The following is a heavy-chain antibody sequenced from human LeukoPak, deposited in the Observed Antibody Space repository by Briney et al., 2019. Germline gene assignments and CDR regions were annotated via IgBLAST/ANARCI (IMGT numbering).Heavy chain of an antibody. CDR3: ARAQYYSDSTGYYYLHY. CDR2: ISSSSSTI. J-gene: IGHJ4*02. D-gene: IGHD3-22*01. V-gene: IGHV3-48*01. Sequence: GGSLRLSCVGSGFTFSSYHMNWVRQAPGKGLEWVSYISSSSSTIYYADSVKGRFTISGDNAKNSLYLQTNSLRAEDTAVYYCARAQYYSDSTGYYYLHYWGQGTLVTVSS. CDR1: GFTFSSYH.